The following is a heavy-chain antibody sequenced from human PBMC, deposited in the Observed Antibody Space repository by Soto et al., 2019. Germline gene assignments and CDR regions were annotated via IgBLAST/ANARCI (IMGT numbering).Heavy chain of an antibody. V-gene: IGHV1-69*01. CDR1: GGTFSSYA. CDR3: ARDHSYGTKPSYYDYGMDV. D-gene: IGHD5-18*01. CDR2: IIPIFGTA. Sequence: QVQLVQSGAEVKKPGSSVKVSCKASGGTFSSYAISWVRQAPGQGLEWMGGIIPIFGTANYAQKFQGRVTITADESTSTAHMELSSLRSEDTAVYYCARDHSYGTKPSYYDYGMDVWGQGTTVTVSS. J-gene: IGHJ6*02.